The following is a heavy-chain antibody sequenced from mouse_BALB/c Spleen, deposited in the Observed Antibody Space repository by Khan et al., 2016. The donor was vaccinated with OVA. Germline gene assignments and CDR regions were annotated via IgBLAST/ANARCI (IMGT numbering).Heavy chain of an antibody. V-gene: IGHV9-3-1*01. Sequence: QIQLVQSGPELKKPGETVKISCKASGYTFTNYGMNWVKQTPGKGLKWMGWINIYTGEPTYADDFKGRFAYSLDTSASTAYLQINNLKNGDSATYFCASGGYWYFDVWGAGTTVTVSS. CDR3: ASGGYWYFDV. CDR2: INIYTGEP. J-gene: IGHJ1*01. CDR1: GYTFTNYG. D-gene: IGHD1-1*02.